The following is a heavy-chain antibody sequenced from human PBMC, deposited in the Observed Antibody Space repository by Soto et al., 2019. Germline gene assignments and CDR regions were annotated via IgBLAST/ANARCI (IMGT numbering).Heavy chain of an antibody. D-gene: IGHD1-26*01. J-gene: IGHJ3*02. Sequence: GGSLSLSCAASGFTFSSYAMSLVRPAPGKGLEWVSAISGSGGSTYYADSVKGRFTISRDNSKNTLYLQMNSLRAEDTAVYYCAREVGATSMTYDFDIWGQGTMVTVSS. CDR1: GFTFSSYA. V-gene: IGHV3-23*01. CDR3: AREVGATSMTYDFDI. CDR2: ISGSGGST.